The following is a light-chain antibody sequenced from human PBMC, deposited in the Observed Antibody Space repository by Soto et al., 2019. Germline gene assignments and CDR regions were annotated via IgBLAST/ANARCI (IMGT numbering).Light chain of an antibody. CDR1: QSVSSSY. CDR2: GVS. J-gene: IGKJ1*01. CDR3: QHYGSSRWT. Sequence: EIVLTQSPGTLSLSPGERATLSCRASQSVSSSYLAWYQQKPGQAPRLLIYGVSSRATGIPDRFSGSGSGKDFTLTISRLDPEDFAVYYCQHYGSSRWTFGQGTKV. V-gene: IGKV3-20*01.